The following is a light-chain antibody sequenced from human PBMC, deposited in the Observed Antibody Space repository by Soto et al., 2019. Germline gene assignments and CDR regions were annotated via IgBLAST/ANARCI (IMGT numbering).Light chain of an antibody. Sequence: DIQVTQSPSTLSASVGDRVTITCRASQSISTWLAWYQEKPGKAPKLLIYKASSLESGVPSRFSGSGSGTEFTLTISSLQPDDCGSYYCQQYKSYPLTFGGGTKVEIK. CDR2: KAS. CDR1: QSISTW. V-gene: IGKV1-5*03. J-gene: IGKJ4*01. CDR3: QQYKSYPLT.